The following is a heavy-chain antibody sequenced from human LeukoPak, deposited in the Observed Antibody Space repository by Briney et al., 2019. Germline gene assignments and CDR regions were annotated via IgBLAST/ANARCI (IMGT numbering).Heavy chain of an antibody. J-gene: IGHJ4*02. Sequence: SETLSLTCTVSGDSMRGHYWSWIRQAPGRGLEWIGFISHSGYTSYSPSLKSRVAISVDTSKRQFSLRLSSVTATDTAMYYCARGRNDHGGMFFDSWAQGNLATVSS. CDR2: ISHSGYT. V-gene: IGHV4-59*11. CDR1: GDSMRGHY. CDR3: ARGRNDHGGMFFDS. D-gene: IGHD4-23*01.